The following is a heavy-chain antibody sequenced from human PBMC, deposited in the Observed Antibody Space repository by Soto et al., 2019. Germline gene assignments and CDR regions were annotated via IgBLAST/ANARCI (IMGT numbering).Heavy chain of an antibody. D-gene: IGHD2-2*01. CDR2: INSDGSST. CDR3: CRGGYQLLFAFDI. V-gene: IGHV3-74*01. Sequence: EVQLVESGGGLVQPGGSLRLSCAASGFTFSSYWMHWVRQAPGKGLVWDSRINSDGSSTSYADSVKGRFTISRDNAKNTVYLQMNRLGAEDTAGYYWCRGGYQLLFAFDIWGQGTTVTVSS. CDR1: GFTFSSYW. J-gene: IGHJ3*02.